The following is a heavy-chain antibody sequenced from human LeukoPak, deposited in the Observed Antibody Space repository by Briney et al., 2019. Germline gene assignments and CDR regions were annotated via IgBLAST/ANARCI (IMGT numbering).Heavy chain of an antibody. D-gene: IGHD3-22*01. CDR2: IIPILGIA. CDR1: GGTFSSYA. V-gene: IGHV1-69*04. J-gene: IGHJ4*02. Sequence: GSPVKVSCKASGGTFSSYAISWVRQAPGQGLEWMGRIIPILGIASYAQKFQGRVTITADKSTSTAYMELSSRRSEDTAVYYCARGYDSSGIDYWGQGTLVTVSS. CDR3: ARGYDSSGIDY.